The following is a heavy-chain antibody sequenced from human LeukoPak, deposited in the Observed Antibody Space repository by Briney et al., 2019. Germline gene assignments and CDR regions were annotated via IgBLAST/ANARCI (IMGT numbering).Heavy chain of an antibody. V-gene: IGHV4-34*01. CDR2: ISHSGST. D-gene: IGHD1-26*01. Sequence: TSETLSLTCAVYGGSFSGYYWSWIRQPPGKGLEWIGEISHSGSTNYNPSLKSRVTISVDTSKNQFSLKLISVTAADTAVYYCAKDLVVGALDYWGQGTLVTVSS. CDR1: GGSFSGYY. CDR3: AKDLVVGALDY. J-gene: IGHJ4*02.